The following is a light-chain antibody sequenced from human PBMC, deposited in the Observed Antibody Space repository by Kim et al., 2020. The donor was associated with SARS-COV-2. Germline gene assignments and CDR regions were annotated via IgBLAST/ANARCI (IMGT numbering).Light chain of an antibody. Sequence: GQKVTIPCSGSSSNIGNNYVSWYQQLPGTAPKLLIYDNNKRPSGIPDRFSGSKSGTSATLGITGLQTGDEADYYCGTWDSSLSAVVFGGGTKVTVL. CDR2: DNN. J-gene: IGLJ2*01. V-gene: IGLV1-51*01. CDR3: GTWDSSLSAVV. CDR1: SSNIGNNY.